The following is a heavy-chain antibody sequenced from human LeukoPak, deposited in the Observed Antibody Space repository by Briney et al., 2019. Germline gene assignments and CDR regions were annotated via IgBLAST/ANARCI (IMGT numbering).Heavy chain of an antibody. CDR1: GFTFSTFW. J-gene: IGHJ4*02. CDR3: VRDWGYDSSGYWQKYFDT. Sequence: PGGSLRLSCATSGFTFSTFWMHWVRQAPGKGLVWVSRINHDGSSTNYADSVKGRFTISRDNAKNTLYLQMNSLRAEDPAVYYCVRDWGYDSSGYWQKYFDTWGQGTRVSVSS. V-gene: IGHV3-74*01. CDR2: INHDGSST. D-gene: IGHD3-22*01.